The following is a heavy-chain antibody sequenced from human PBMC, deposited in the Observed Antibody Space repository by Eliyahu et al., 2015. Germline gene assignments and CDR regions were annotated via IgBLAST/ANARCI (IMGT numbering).Heavy chain of an antibody. V-gene: IGHV3-23*01. D-gene: IGHD4-23*01. Sequence: GLVQPGGSLRLSCSASGYNNYAMGWVRQAPGKGLEWVAGISVRGVLYADSVKGRFTISRDNSKSMVFLQMTALRGDDTAVYFCVRAPPFPSGVNDNGGHSVHFDVWGSGTLVTVSS. CDR3: VRAPPFPSGVNDNGGHSVHFDV. CDR1: GYNNYA. J-gene: IGHJ5*02. CDR2: ISVRGVL.